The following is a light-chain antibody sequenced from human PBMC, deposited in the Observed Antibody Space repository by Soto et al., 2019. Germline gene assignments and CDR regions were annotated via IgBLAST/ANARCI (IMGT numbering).Light chain of an antibody. CDR3: SSYISSITSHV. V-gene: IGLV2-18*02. Sequence: QSALTQPPSVSGSPGHSVTISCTGSESDFASHNSVSWYQQAPGTAPKLIIFEVNNRPSGVPDRFAESKSGNTASLNISGLRPEDEADYYCSSYISSITSHVFGTGTKVTVL. CDR2: EVN. CDR1: ESDFASHNS. J-gene: IGLJ1*01.